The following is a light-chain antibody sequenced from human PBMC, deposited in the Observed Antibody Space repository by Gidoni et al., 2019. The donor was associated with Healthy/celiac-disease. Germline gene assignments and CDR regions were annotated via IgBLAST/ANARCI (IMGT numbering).Light chain of an antibody. CDR3: SSYTSSSARV. CDR2: EVS. V-gene: IGLV2-14*01. CDR1: TSDVGGYNY. Sequence: QSALTQPASVSGSPGQSITFPCTRSTSDVGGYNYVSWYQQHPGKAPKLMIYEVSNRPSGVSDRFSGSKSGNTASLTISGLQAEDEADYYCSSYTSSSARVFGGGTKLTVL. J-gene: IGLJ3*02.